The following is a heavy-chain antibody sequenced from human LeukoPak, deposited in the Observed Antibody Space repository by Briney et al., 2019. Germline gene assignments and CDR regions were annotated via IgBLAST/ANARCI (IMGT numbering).Heavy chain of an antibody. V-gene: IGHV1-18*01. CDR3: ARQVDTAMVEGGFDY. J-gene: IGHJ4*02. CDR1: GYTFTSYG. D-gene: IGHD5-18*01. Sequence: ASVKVSCKASGYTFTSYGISWVRQAPGQGVEWMGWISAYNGNTNYAQKLQGRVNITTDTSTSTDYMELRSLRSDDSAVYYCARQVDTAMVEGGFDYWGQGTLVTVSS. CDR2: ISAYNGNT.